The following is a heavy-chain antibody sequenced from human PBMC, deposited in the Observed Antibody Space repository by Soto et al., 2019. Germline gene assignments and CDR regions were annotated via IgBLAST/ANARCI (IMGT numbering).Heavy chain of an antibody. CDR3: VKWHTSNLDTVPFTGFDY. CDR2: MSGDGRT. J-gene: IGHJ4*02. CDR1: GFTFGDSV. D-gene: IGHD2-8*01. Sequence: GGSLSLSCVGSGFTFGDSVMAWVRQAPGEGLEWLSVMSGDGRTRYALCVPGRFTISRDNSKNPLYLQMRSLRAEDAAADYCVKWHTSNLDTVPFTGFDYWGQGTQVTVSS. V-gene: IGHV3-23*01.